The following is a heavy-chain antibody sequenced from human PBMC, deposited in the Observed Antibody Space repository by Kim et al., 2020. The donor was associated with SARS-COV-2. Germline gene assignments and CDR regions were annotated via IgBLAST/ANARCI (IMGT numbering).Heavy chain of an antibody. V-gene: IGHV4-34*01. J-gene: IGHJ4*02. D-gene: IGHD3-10*01. Sequence: SETLSLTCAVYGGSFSGYYWSWIRQPPGKGLEWIGEINHSGSTNYNPSLKSRVTISVDTSKNQFSLKLSSVTAADTAVYYCARGRWNKGYYYGSGSSAGFDYWGQGTLVTVSS. CDR2: INHSGST. CDR1: GGSFSGYY. CDR3: ARGRWNKGYYYGSGSSAGFDY.